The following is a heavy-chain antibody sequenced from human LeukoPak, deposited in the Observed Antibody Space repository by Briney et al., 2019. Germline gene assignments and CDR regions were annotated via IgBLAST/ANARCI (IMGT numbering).Heavy chain of an antibody. J-gene: IGHJ4*02. V-gene: IGHV4-59*01. CDR1: GGSISSWY. CDR2: IYYTGST. CDR3: ARWPTVNYLYYFDY. Sequence: PSETLSLTCTVSGGSISSWYWSWIRQPPGKGLEWLGYIYYTGSTNYNPSLKSRVTISLDTSKNQFSLKLSSVSAADTAVYYCARWPTVNYLYYFDYWGKGTLVTVSS. D-gene: IGHD4-17*01.